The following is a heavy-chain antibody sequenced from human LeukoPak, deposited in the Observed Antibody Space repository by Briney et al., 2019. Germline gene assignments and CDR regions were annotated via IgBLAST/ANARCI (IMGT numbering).Heavy chain of an antibody. CDR3: AKMTGMAPATYVMDV. J-gene: IGHJ6*02. D-gene: IGHD6-13*01. CDR1: GFIFSNFA. CDR2: IIGSCGRT. Sequence: GGSLRLSCAASGFIFSNFAMSWVRQAPGKGLEAVSAIIGSCGRTYYADSVKGRFTISRDNSQNTLSLQMNSVKGEDTAVYYCAKMTGMAPATYVMDVWGQGTTVTVSS. V-gene: IGHV3-23*01.